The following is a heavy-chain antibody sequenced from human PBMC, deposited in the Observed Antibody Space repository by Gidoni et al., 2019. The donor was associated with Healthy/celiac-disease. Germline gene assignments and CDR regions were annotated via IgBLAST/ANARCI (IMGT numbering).Heavy chain of an antibody. CDR2: IWYDGSNK. D-gene: IGHD3-3*01. Sequence: QVQLVESGGGVVQPGRSLRLSCAASGFTFSSYGMHWVRQAPGKGLEWVAVIWYDGSNKYYADSVKGRFTISRDNSKNTLYLQMNSLRAEDTAVYYCAREAYDFWSGYTDSYYGMDVWGQGTTVTVSS. V-gene: IGHV3-33*01. J-gene: IGHJ6*02. CDR3: AREAYDFWSGYTDSYYGMDV. CDR1: GFTFSSYG.